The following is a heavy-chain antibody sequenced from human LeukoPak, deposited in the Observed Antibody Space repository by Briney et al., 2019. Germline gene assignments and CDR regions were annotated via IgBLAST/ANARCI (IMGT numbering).Heavy chain of an antibody. D-gene: IGHD5-18*01. J-gene: IGHJ4*02. CDR1: GGSVSSGSYY. Sequence: SETLSLTCTVSGGSVSSGSYYWSRIRQPPGKGLEWIGYIYYSGSTNYNPSLKSRATLSVDTSKNQFSLKLSSVTAADTAVYYCTRVPRGYRYGYKALEEYYFDYWGQGTLVTVSS. V-gene: IGHV4-61*01. CDR2: IYYSGST. CDR3: TRVPRGYRYGYKALEEYYFDY.